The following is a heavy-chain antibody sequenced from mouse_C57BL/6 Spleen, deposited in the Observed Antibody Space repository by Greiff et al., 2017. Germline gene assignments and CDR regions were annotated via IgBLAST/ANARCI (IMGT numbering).Heavy chain of an antibody. D-gene: IGHD2-3*01. J-gene: IGHJ4*01. V-gene: IGHV1-52*01. Sequence: VQLQQPGAELVRPGSSVKLSCKASGYTFTSYWMHWVKQRPIQGLEWIGNIDPSDSETHYNQKFKDKATLTVDKSSSTAYMQLSSLTSDDSAVYYCARTIYDGYYDYYAMDYWGQGTSVTVSS. CDR3: ARTIYDGYYDYYAMDY. CDR2: IDPSDSET. CDR1: GYTFTSYW.